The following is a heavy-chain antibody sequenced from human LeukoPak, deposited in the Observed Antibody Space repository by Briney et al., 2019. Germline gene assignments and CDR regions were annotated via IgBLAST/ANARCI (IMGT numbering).Heavy chain of an antibody. J-gene: IGHJ4*02. Sequence: EAGGSLRLSCAASGFTFSSYSMNWVRQAPGKGLEWVSYISSSSSTIYYADSVKGRFTISRDNAKNSLYLQMNSLRAEDTAVYYCAKDDRWLQFCCWGQGTLVTVSA. V-gene: IGHV3-48*01. CDR2: ISSSSSTI. D-gene: IGHD5-24*01. CDR1: GFTFSSYS. CDR3: AKDDRWLQFCC.